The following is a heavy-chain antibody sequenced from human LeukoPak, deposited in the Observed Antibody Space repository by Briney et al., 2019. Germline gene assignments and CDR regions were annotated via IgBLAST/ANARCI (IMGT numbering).Heavy chain of an antibody. CDR2: INAGNGNT. CDR1: GYTFTSYA. D-gene: IGHD5-18*01. V-gene: IGHV1-3*01. CDR3: ARASDTAMVNFDY. J-gene: IGHJ4*02. Sequence: ASVKVSCKASGYTFTSYAMHWVRQAPGQRLEWMGWINAGNGNTKYSQKFQGRVTITRDTSASTAHMELSSLRSEDTAVYYCARASDTAMVNFDYWGQGTLVTVSS.